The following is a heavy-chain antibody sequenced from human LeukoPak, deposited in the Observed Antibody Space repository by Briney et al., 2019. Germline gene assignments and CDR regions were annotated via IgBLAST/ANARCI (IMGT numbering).Heavy chain of an antibody. D-gene: IGHD3-3*01. V-gene: IGHV1-2*02. CDR1: VYTFTGYY. J-gene: IGHJ6*03. CDR2: INPNSCGT. CDR3: ARQYYDFWSGYQQYLHYYYYYMDV. Sequence: ASVKVSCKSSVYTFTGYYMHWVRQAPGQGLEWMGWINPNSCGTNYAQKFQGRVTMTRDTSISTAYMELSRRRSDDTAVYYCARQYYDFWSGYQQYLHYYYYYMDVWGKGTTVTVSS.